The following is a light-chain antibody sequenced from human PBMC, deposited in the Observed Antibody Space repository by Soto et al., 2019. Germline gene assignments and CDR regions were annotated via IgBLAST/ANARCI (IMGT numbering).Light chain of an antibody. CDR2: GAS. CDR1: QSISDN. V-gene: IGKV3-15*01. Sequence: DIVMTQSPAILSVSLGERATLSCLASQSISDNLAWYQQRSGQAPRLLIYGASTRATGVPARFSGSGSGTEFTLSILSLQSDAFAIYYCQQYKSWPPRTFGGGTKVE. J-gene: IGKJ4*01. CDR3: QQYKSWPPRT.